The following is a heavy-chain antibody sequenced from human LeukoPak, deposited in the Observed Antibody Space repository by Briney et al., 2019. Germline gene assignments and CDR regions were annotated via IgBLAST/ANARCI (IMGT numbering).Heavy chain of an antibody. V-gene: IGHV3-7*01. CDR1: GFTISNYW. Sequence: PGGSLRLSCAVSGFTISNYWMSWVPQAPGKGLEWVATIKQDGSAEFYVDSVKGRFTISRDSAKNSLYLQMNSLRDDDTAVYYCARDLFDYWGQGTLVTVSS. CDR2: IKQDGSAE. CDR3: ARDLFDY. J-gene: IGHJ4*02.